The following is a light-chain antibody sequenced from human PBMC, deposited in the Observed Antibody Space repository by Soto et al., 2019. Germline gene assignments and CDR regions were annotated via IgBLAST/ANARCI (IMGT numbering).Light chain of an antibody. CDR1: SGDVGAYDF. Sequence: QSALTQPASVSGSPGQSITISCTGTSGDVGAYDFVSWYQHHPGKAPRLVIYDVSRRPAGASDRFSGSKSGSTASLTISLLLAEDEADYYCVSFTVHYSYVFGTVTKLTVL. V-gene: IGLV2-14*01. CDR2: DVS. CDR3: VSFTVHYSYV. J-gene: IGLJ1*01.